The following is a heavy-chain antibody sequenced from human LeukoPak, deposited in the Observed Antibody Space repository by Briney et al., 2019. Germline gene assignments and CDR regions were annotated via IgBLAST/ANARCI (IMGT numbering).Heavy chain of an antibody. V-gene: IGHV4-59*01. Sequence: PSETLSLTCTVSGGSISSYYWSWIRQPPGKGLEWIGYIYYSGSTNYNPSLKSRVTISVDTSKNQFSLKLSSVTAADTAVYYCARDDALVHWGQGTLVTVSS. CDR3: ARDDALVH. J-gene: IGHJ1*01. CDR2: IYYSGST. CDR1: GGSISSYY. D-gene: IGHD2-2*01.